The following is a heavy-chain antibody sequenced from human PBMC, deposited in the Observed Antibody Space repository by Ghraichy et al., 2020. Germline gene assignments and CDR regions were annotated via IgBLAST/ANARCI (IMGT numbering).Heavy chain of an antibody. D-gene: IGHD3-10*01. Sequence: SETLSLTCSVSGGSINNYYWNWIRQPPGEGLEWIGNIYYSGSTIYNPSLKSRVTISLDTSKNQFSLKLTSVTAADTAVYYCARGLPTAYGSGTYYNPFDYWGQGTLVTVPS. CDR2: IYYSGST. J-gene: IGHJ4*02. CDR1: GGSINNYY. V-gene: IGHV4-59*01. CDR3: ARGLPTAYGSGTYYNPFDY.